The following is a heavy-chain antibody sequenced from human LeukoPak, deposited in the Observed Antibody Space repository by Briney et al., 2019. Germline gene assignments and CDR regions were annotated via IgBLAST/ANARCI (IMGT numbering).Heavy chain of an antibody. V-gene: IGHV3-13*01. J-gene: IGHJ3*02. CDR3: AKSVWWFGELSGGFDI. D-gene: IGHD3-10*01. CDR2: IRTSGDI. CDR1: GFIFSSFD. Sequence: GGSLRLSCAASGFIFSSFDMHWVRQATGGGLEWVSTIRTSGDIYYSGSVKGRFTISRDNAKNSLYLQMNSLRVGDTAVYYCAKSVWWFGELSGGFDIWGQGTMVTVSS.